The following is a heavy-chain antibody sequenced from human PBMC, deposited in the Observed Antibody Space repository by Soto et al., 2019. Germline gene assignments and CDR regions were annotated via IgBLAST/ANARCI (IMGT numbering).Heavy chain of an antibody. CDR1: GYSFSSYW. Sequence: EVQLVQSGAEVKKAGESLRISCKGSGYSFSSYWISWVRQMPGKGLEWMGRIDPSDSYTNYCPSFQGHVTISADKSIRTAYLQWSSLKASDTAMYYCVLSSGWYGSFDYWGQGTLVTVSS. D-gene: IGHD6-19*01. CDR2: IDPSDSYT. J-gene: IGHJ4*02. CDR3: VLSSGWYGSFDY. V-gene: IGHV5-10-1*01.